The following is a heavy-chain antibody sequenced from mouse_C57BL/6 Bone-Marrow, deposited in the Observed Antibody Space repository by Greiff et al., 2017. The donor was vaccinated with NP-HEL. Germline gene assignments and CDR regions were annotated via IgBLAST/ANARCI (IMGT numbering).Heavy chain of an antibody. CDR2: IHPNSGST. CDR1: GYTFTGYW. V-gene: IGHV1-64*01. J-gene: IGHJ2*01. D-gene: IGHD2-3*01. Sequence: VQLQQPGAELVKPGASVKLSCKASGYTFTGYWMHWVKQRPGQGLEWIGMIHPNSGSTNYNEKFKSKATLTVDKSSSTAYMQLSSLTSEDSAVYYCARGGYSLIFDYWGQGTTLTVSS. CDR3: ARGGYSLIFDY.